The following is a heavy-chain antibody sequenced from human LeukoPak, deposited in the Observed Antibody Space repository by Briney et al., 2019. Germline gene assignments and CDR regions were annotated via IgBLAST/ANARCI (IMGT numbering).Heavy chain of an antibody. CDR2: INPNSGGT. Sequence: GASVEVSCKASGYTFTGYYMHWVRQAPGQGLEWMGWINPNSGGTNYAQKFQGRVTMTRDTSISTAYMELSRLRSDDTAVYYCARILNYDFWSGLKTPYYYGMDVWGQGTTVTVSS. CDR3: ARILNYDFWSGLKTPYYYGMDV. CDR1: GYTFTGYY. V-gene: IGHV1-2*02. D-gene: IGHD3-3*01. J-gene: IGHJ6*02.